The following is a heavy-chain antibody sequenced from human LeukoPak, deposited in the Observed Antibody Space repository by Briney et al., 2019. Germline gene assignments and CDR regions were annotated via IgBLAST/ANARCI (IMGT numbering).Heavy chain of an antibody. Sequence: GGSLRLSCAASGFTFSSYSMNWVRQAPGKGLEWVSSISSSSSYIYYADSVKGRFTISRDNAKNSLYLQMNSLRAEDTAVYYCARYCSSTSCYKDVAAACDWGQGTLVTVSS. V-gene: IGHV3-21*01. J-gene: IGHJ4*02. CDR1: GFTFSSYS. CDR3: ARYCSSTSCYKDVAAACD. CDR2: ISSSSSYI. D-gene: IGHD2-2*02.